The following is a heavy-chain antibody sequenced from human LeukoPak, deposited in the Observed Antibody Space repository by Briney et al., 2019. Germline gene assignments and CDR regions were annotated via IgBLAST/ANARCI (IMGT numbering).Heavy chain of an antibody. Sequence: ASVKVSCKASGYTFTSYDINWVRQASGQGLEWMGWMNPNTGNKGYAQKFQGRVTITRNTSISTVYMELSSLRSEDTAVYYCARGVGATISYYHYYIDVWGKGTTVTVSS. CDR3: ARGVGATISYYHYYIDV. CDR2: MNPNTGNK. J-gene: IGHJ6*03. CDR1: GYTFTSYD. V-gene: IGHV1-8*03. D-gene: IGHD1-26*01.